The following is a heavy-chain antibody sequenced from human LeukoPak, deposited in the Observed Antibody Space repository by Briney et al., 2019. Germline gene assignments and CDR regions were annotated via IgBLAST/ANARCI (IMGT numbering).Heavy chain of an antibody. CDR3: ARHPYGVLDY. J-gene: IGHJ4*02. Sequence: PGGSLRLSCAVSGFSFNAYWMTWVRQAPGKGLEWVANIKQDGSEKYYVDSVKGRFTISRDNARNSLYLQMNSLRAEDTAVYYCARHPYGVLDYWGRGTLVTVSS. D-gene: IGHD4-17*01. V-gene: IGHV3-7*01. CDR1: GFSFNAYW. CDR2: IKQDGSEK.